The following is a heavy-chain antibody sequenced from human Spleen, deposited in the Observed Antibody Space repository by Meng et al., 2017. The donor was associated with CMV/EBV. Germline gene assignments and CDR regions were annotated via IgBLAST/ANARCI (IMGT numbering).Heavy chain of an antibody. CDR3: ARAITIFGGYYFDY. D-gene: IGHD3-3*01. Sequence: CAVYGGSFSGYSWSWLRQPPGKGLEWIEEFNHSGITNFNPSLKSRVTTSVDTSKNQFSLKLSSVTAADTAVYYCARAITIFGGYYFDYWGQGTLVTVSS. V-gene: IGHV4-34*01. CDR2: FNHSGIT. CDR1: GGSFSGYS. J-gene: IGHJ4*02.